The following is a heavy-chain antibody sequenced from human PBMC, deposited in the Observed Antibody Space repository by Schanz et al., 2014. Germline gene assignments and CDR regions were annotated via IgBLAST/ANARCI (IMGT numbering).Heavy chain of an antibody. J-gene: IGHJ2*01. V-gene: IGHV4-61*02. CDR3: ARDTTWRLDL. D-gene: IGHD1-1*01. Sequence: QVQLQESGPGLVKPSQTLSLTCTVSGGSIRSGTYYWSWIRQPAGKALEWVGRVFPNGITNYNPSLKGRVTIPRDTSKSQSSLPLTSLTAADTAVYYCARDTTWRLDLWGRGTLVTVSS. CDR2: VFPNGIT. CDR1: GGSIRSGTYY.